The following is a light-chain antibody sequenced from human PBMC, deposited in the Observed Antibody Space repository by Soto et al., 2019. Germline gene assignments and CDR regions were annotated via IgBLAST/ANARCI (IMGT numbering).Light chain of an antibody. Sequence: QSALTQPRSVSGSPGQSVTISCTGTSSDVGGYNYVSWYQQLPGKAPKLMIYDVTKRPSGVPDRFSGSKSGNTASLTISGLQAEDEPDYHCCSFSGTYHWVFGGGTKLTVL. CDR3: CSFSGTYHWV. CDR1: SSDVGGYNY. CDR2: DVT. V-gene: IGLV2-11*01. J-gene: IGLJ3*02.